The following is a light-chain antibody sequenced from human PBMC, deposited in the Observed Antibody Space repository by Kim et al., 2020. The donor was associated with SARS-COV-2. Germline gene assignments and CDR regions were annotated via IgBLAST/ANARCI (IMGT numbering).Light chain of an antibody. J-gene: IGKJ2*01. Sequence: DIQMTQSPSSLSASIGDRVTITCRASQSISTYLNWYQQKPGKAPNLLIYATSSLQSGVPSRFSGSGSGTDLTLTISSLQPEDFATYYCQKSSSTSYTFGPGTKLEI. CDR3: QKSSSTSYT. CDR2: ATS. V-gene: IGKV1-39*01. CDR1: QSISTY.